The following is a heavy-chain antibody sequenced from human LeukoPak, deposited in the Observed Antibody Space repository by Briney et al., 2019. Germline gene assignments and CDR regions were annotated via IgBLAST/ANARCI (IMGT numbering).Heavy chain of an antibody. CDR3: ARDPLGDYGDYATLGAAFDI. CDR2: ISGSGGST. D-gene: IGHD4-17*01. CDR1: GFTFSSYA. Sequence: GGSLRLSCAASGFTFSSYAMSWVRQAPGKGLEWVSAISGSGGSTYYADSVKGRFTISRDNSKNTLYLQMNSLRSEDTAVYYCARDPLGDYGDYATLGAAFDIWGQGTMVTVSS. V-gene: IGHV3-23*01. J-gene: IGHJ3*02.